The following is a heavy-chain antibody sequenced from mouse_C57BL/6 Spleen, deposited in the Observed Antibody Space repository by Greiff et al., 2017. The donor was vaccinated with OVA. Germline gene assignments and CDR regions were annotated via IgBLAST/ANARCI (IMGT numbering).Heavy chain of an antibody. CDR2: IDPENGDT. J-gene: IGHJ4*01. V-gene: IGHV14-4*01. D-gene: IGHD1-1*01. CDR1: GFNIKDDY. Sequence: EVQLQQSGAELVRPGASVKLSCTASGFNIKDDYMHWVKQRPEQGLEWIGWIDPENGDTEYASKFQGKATITADTSSNTAYLQLSSLTSEDTAVYYCTTLFITTVVESDYYAMDYWGQGTSVTVSS. CDR3: TTLFITTVVESDYYAMDY.